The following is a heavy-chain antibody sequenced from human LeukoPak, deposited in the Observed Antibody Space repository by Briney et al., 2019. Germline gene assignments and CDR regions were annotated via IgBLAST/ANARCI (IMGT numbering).Heavy chain of an antibody. CDR2: ISAGGGTT. CDR1: GFTFSSYS. V-gene: IGHV3-23*01. J-gene: IGHJ4*02. CDR3: ARDLLLSYYDSSGY. Sequence: GGSLRLSCAASGFTFSSYSMNWVRQAPGKGLEWVSVISAGGGTTYYADSVKGRFTVSRDNAKNTLYLQMNSLRAEDTAVYYCARDLLLSYYDSSGYWGQGTLVTVSS. D-gene: IGHD3-22*01.